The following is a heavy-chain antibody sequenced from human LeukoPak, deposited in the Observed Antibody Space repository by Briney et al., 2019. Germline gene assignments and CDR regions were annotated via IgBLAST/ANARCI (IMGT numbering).Heavy chain of an antibody. Sequence: GGSLRLPCTVSGFTVSSNSMSWVRQAPGKGLEWVSFIYSDNTHYSDSVKGRFTISRDNSKNTLYLQMNSLRAEDTAVYYCARDRGDSGGSYNWFDPWGQGTLVTVSS. CDR2: IYSDNT. V-gene: IGHV3-53*01. CDR1: GFTVSSNS. D-gene: IGHD2-15*01. CDR3: ARDRGDSGGSYNWFDP. J-gene: IGHJ5*02.